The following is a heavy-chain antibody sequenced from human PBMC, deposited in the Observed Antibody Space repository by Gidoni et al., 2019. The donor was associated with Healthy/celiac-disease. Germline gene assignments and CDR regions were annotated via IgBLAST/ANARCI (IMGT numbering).Heavy chain of an antibody. J-gene: IGHJ4*02. CDR3: AREGYSSGYFGY. Sequence: QVQLVQSGAEVQKPGASVKVSFMASGSTFTSYYMHWMRQAPGQGLEWMGIINPSGGSTSYAQKFQGRVTMTRDTSTSTVYMELSSLRSEDTAVYYCAREGYSSGYFGYWGQGTLVTVSS. CDR1: GSTFTSYY. D-gene: IGHD6-19*01. CDR2: INPSGGST. V-gene: IGHV1-46*01.